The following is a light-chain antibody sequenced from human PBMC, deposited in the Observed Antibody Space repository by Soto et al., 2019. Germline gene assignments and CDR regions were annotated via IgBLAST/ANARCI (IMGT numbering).Light chain of an antibody. J-gene: IGKJ1*01. CDR2: DAS. CDR1: QSISSY. Sequence: VLTQSSDTLSLPPGERATLSCRASQSISSYLAWYQQKPGQAPRLLIYDASSRATGIPARFSGSGSGKDFTLNISSLEPEDFAGYYCHQLTDWPPQWTFGQGTKVDIK. V-gene: IGKV3-11*01. CDR3: HQLTDWPPQWT.